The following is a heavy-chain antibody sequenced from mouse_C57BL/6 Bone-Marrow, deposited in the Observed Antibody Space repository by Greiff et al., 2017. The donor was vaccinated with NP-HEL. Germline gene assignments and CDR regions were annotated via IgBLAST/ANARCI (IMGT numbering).Heavy chain of an antibody. CDR3: ARDADSSSSYWYFDV. J-gene: IGHJ1*03. CDR2: SRNKANDYTT. D-gene: IGHD1-1*01. V-gene: IGHV7-1*01. Sequence: EVKVVESGGGLVQSGRSLRLSCATSGFTFSDFYMEWVRQAPGKGLEWIAASRNKANDYTTEYSASVKGRFIVSRDTSQSILYLQMNALRAEDTAIYYCARDADSSSSYWYFDVWGTGTTVTVSS. CDR1: GFTFSDFY.